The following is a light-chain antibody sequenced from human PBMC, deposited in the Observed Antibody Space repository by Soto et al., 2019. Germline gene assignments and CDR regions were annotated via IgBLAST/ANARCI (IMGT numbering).Light chain of an antibody. CDR3: QQYNYWRT. CDR2: GAS. V-gene: IGKV3-15*01. CDR1: QSIGTN. J-gene: IGKJ1*01. Sequence: EIVMTQSPANLSVSPGERATLSCRASQSIGTNLAWYQQKPGQAPRLLIHGASTRATGIPARFSGSGSGTEFTLTISSLQPEDFAIYYCQQYNYWRTFGQGTKV.